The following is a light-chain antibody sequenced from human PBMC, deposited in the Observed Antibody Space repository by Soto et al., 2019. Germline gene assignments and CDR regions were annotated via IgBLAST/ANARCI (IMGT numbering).Light chain of an antibody. CDR3: LQHNAYPWT. J-gene: IGKJ1*01. Sequence: DIQMTQSPSSLSASVGDRVTITCRASQDIRNNLGWYQQEPGKAPMRLQGGVPSRFSGSGSGTEFTLTISSLQPEDFATYYCLQHNAYPWTFGQGTKVDIK. V-gene: IGKV1-17*01. CDR1: QDIRNN.